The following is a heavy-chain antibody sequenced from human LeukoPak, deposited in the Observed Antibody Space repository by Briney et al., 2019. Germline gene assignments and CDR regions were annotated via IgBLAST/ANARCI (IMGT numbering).Heavy chain of an antibody. Sequence: GRSLRLSCAASGFTFSSYAMHWVRQAPGKGLEWVAIISYDGSNKYYADSVKGRFTISRDNSKNTLYLQMNSLRAEDTAVYYCARDRNILTGYFDYWGQGTLVTVSS. CDR1: GFTFSSYA. CDR3: ARDRNILTGYFDY. CDR2: ISYDGSNK. V-gene: IGHV3-30-3*01. D-gene: IGHD3-9*01. J-gene: IGHJ4*02.